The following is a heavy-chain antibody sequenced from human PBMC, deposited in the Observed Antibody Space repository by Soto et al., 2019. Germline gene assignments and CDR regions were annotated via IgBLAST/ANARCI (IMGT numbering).Heavy chain of an antibody. V-gene: IGHV4-34*01. Sequence: QVQLQQWGAGLLKPSETLSLTCAVYGGSFSGYYWSWIRQPPGKGLEWIGEINHSGSTNYNPSLKSRVTISVDTSKHQSSLKLSSVTAADTAVYYCARAEGAARRNEYNWFDPWGQGTLVTVSS. D-gene: IGHD6-6*01. CDR1: GGSFSGYY. CDR3: ARAEGAARRNEYNWFDP. J-gene: IGHJ5*02. CDR2: INHSGST.